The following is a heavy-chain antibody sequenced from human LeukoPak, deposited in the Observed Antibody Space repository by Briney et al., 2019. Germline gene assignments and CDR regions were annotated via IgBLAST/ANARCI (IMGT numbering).Heavy chain of an antibody. V-gene: IGHV3-15*01. CDR2: IKSKTDGGTT. CDR3: TTNVDTRPRGDY. CDR1: GFTFSNAW. J-gene: IGHJ4*02. Sequence: GRSLRLSCAASGFTFSNAWMSWVRQAPGKGLEWVGRIKSKTDGGTTDYAAPVKGRFTTSRDDSKNTLYLQMNSLKTEDTAVYYCTTNVDTRPRGDYWGQGTLVTVSS. D-gene: IGHD5-18*01.